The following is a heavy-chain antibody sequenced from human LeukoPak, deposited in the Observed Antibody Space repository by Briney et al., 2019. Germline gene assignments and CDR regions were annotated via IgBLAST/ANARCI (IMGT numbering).Heavy chain of an antibody. J-gene: IGHJ4*02. CDR2: GSDIGGT. CDR3: ARGPPPDFDY. CDR1: GGSLNGHY. V-gene: IGHV4-34*01. Sequence: PSETLSLTCAVYGGSLNGHYWSWIRQSPGKGLEWIGEGSDIGGTKFNPSLKSRVSISADTSKNQFSLKLTSMTAADTAVYYCARGPPPDFDYWGRGTLVTVSS.